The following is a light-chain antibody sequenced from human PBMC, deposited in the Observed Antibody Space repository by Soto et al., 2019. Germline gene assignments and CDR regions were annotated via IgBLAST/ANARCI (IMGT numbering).Light chain of an antibody. J-gene: IGLJ2*01. CDR1: SSDVGGYNY. CDR3: SSYTSSSTLGV. Sequence: QSALTQPASVSGSPGQSITISCTGTSSDVGGYNYVSWYQQHPGKAPKLMIYDVSNRPSGVSNRFSGSKSGNTASLTIAGLQADDEADYYCSSYTSSSTLGVFVGGTKLTVL. CDR2: DVS. V-gene: IGLV2-14*01.